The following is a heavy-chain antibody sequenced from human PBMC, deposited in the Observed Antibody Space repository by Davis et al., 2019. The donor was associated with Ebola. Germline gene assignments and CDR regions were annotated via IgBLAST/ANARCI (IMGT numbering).Heavy chain of an antibody. J-gene: IGHJ6*02. CDR3: ASHDSDYYYGMDV. CDR2: ISGSGGST. Sequence: PGGSLRLSCAASGFTFSSYVMSWVRQAPGKGLEWVSTISGSGGSTYYADSVKGRFTISRDSSKNTLYLQMNSLRAEDTAVYYCASHDSDYYYGMDVWDQGTTVTVSS. D-gene: IGHD3-3*01. V-gene: IGHV3-23*01. CDR1: GFTFSSYV.